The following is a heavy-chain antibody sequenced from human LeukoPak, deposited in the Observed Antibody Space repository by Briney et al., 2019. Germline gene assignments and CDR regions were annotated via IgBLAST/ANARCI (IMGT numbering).Heavy chain of an antibody. J-gene: IGHJ4*02. CDR2: IKQDGSEK. D-gene: IGHD3-16*01. Sequence: PGGSLRLSCAVSGFTFSSYWMNWVRQAPGKGLEWVANIKQDGSEKNYVDSVKGRFTISRDNAKSSLFLQMNDLRAEDTAVYYCEKGGRGNGEVYWGQGTLVTVSS. CDR3: EKGGRGNGEVY. CDR1: GFTFSSYW. V-gene: IGHV3-7*01.